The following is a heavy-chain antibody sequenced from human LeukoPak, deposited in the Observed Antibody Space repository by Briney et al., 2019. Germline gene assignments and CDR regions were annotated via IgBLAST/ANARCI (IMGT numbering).Heavy chain of an antibody. Sequence: TSETLSLTCTVSGGSISSYYWSWIRQPPVKGLEWIGYIYYSGSTNYNPSLKSRVTISVDTSKNQFSLKLSSVTAADTAVYYCARKGRSYYYGMDVWGQGTTVTVSS. CDR1: GGSISSYY. V-gene: IGHV4-59*01. J-gene: IGHJ6*02. CDR2: IYYSGST. CDR3: ARKGRSYYYGMDV.